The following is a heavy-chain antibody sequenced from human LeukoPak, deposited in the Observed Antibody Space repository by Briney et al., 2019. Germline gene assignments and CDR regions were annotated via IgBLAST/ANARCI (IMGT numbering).Heavy chain of an antibody. J-gene: IGHJ4*02. Sequence: SETLSLTCTVSGGSISSSSYYWGWIRQPPGKGLEWIGSIYYSGSTNYNPSLKSRVTISVDTSKNQFSLKLSSVTAADTAVYYCARGAPSSGSLHYVDYWGQGTLVTVSS. CDR1: GGSISSSSYY. CDR2: IYYSGST. CDR3: ARGAPSSGSLHYVDY. D-gene: IGHD3-22*01. V-gene: IGHV4-39*07.